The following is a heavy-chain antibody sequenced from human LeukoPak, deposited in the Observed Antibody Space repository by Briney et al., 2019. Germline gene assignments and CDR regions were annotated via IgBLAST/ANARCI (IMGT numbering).Heavy chain of an antibody. CDR3: AASVLVVAARDY. V-gene: IGHV4-34*01. Sequence: SETLSLTCAVYGGSFSGYYWSWIRQPPGKGLEWIGEINHSGSTNYNPSLKSRVTISVYTSKNQFSLKLSSVTAADTAVYYCAASVLVVAARDYWGQGTLVTVSS. J-gene: IGHJ4*02. D-gene: IGHD2-15*01. CDR2: INHSGST. CDR1: GGSFSGYY.